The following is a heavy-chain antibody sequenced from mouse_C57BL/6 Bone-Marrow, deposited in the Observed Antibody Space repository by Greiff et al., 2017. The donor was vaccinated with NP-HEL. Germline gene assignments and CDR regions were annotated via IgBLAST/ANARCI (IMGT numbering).Heavy chain of an antibody. V-gene: IGHV1-50*01. J-gene: IGHJ4*01. CDR1: GYTFTSYW. D-gene: IGHD2-1*01. CDR3: ARSTLYYAMDY. CDR2: IDPSDSYT. Sequence: QVQLKQSGAELVKPGASVKLSCKASGYTFTSYWMQWVKQRPGQGLEWIGEIDPSDSYTNYNQKFKGKATLTVDTSSSTAYMQLSSLTSEDSAVYYCARSTLYYAMDYWGQGTSVTVSS.